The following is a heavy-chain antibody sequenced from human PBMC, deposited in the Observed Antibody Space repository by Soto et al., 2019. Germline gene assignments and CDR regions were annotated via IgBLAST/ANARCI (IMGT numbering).Heavy chain of an antibody. Sequence: QVHLLESGPGLVKPSETLSLTCIVSGGSITSYHWSWIMQVPAKGLEWIASTSYTGNTYYNPSFQSRVTISIDTSKNQLSLKMTSMTAADTAVYYCARDMHVCFTHYFDPWGQGTLVTVSS. CDR1: GGSITSYH. CDR2: TSYTGNT. J-gene: IGHJ5*02. V-gene: IGHV4-59*01. CDR3: ARDMHVCFTHYFDP. D-gene: IGHD1-26*01.